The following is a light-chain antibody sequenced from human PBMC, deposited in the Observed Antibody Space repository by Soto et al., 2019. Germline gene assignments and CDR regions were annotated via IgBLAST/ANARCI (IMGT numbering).Light chain of an antibody. J-gene: IGKJ4*01. CDR1: PSVGSF. V-gene: IGKV3-11*01. CDR3: QQRTSWPLT. Sequence: EIMLTQSPATLSLSPGERATLSCRASPSVGSFIALYHQKPGQIPRLLIYDASNRATGIPARFSGSGSGTDCSITISSLEPEDFAVYYCQQRTSWPLTFGGGTEVEIK. CDR2: DAS.